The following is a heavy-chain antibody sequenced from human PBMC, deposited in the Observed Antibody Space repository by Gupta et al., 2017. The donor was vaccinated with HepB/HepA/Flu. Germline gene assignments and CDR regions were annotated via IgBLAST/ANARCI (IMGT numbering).Heavy chain of an antibody. CDR1: GFTFSSYS. CDR3: AREGYYYDSSGYYGIDY. V-gene: IGHV3-21*01. CDR2: ISSSSSYI. J-gene: IGHJ4*02. D-gene: IGHD3-22*01. Sequence: EVQLVESGGGLVKPGGSLRLSCAASGFTFSSYSMNWVRQAPGKGLEWVSSISSSSSYIYYADSVKGRFTISRDNAKNSLYLQMNSLRAEDTAVYYCAREGYYYDSSGYYGIDYWGQGNLVTVSS.